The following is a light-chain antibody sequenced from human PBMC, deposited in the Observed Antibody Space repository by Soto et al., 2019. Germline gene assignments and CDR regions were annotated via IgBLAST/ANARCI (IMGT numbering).Light chain of an antibody. CDR3: QQYGTSPTT. CDR2: GAS. J-gene: IGKJ1*01. Sequence: ENVFTQSPGTLCFFPGERDTLPCRASQSVSSSYLAWYQQKPGQAPRLLIYGASTRATGIPDRFSGSGSGTDFTLTISRLEPEDFAVYYCQQYGTSPTTFGQGTKVDIK. V-gene: IGKV3-20*01. CDR1: QSVSSSY.